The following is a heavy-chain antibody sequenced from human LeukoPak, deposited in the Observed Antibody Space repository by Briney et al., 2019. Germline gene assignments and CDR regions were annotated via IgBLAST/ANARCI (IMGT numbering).Heavy chain of an antibody. CDR3: ARGWGFGSIDY. D-gene: IGHD7-27*01. CDR1: GYTFNTYG. J-gene: IGHJ4*02. V-gene: IGHV1-2*02. CDR2: ISPSSGGI. Sequence: ASVKVSCKASGYTFNTYGISWVRQAPGQGLEWMGWISPSSGGINYAQKFQGRVTMTRDTSISTAYMEVSSLRSDDTAVYYCARGWGFGSIDYWGQGTLVTVSS.